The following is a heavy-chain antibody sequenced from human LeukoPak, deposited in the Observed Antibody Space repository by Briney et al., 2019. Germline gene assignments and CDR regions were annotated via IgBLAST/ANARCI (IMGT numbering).Heavy chain of an antibody. Sequence: SETLSLTCAVYGGSFSGYYWSWIRQPPGKGLEWIGEINHSGSTNYNPSLESRVTISVDTSKNQFSLKLSSVTAADTAVYYCARGTIFGVVIARYNWFDPWGQGTLVTVSS. D-gene: IGHD3-3*01. CDR3: ARGTIFGVVIARYNWFDP. CDR1: GGSFSGYY. CDR2: INHSGST. V-gene: IGHV4-34*01. J-gene: IGHJ5*02.